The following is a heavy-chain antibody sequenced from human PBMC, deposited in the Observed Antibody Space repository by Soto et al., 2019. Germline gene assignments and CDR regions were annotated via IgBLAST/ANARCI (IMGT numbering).Heavy chain of an antibody. CDR3: ARDLEVGPYYYYGMDV. Sequence: QVQLQESGPGLVKPSQTLSLTCTVSGGSISSGGYYWSWIRQHPGKGLEWIGYIYYSGSTYYNPSLKSRVTLSVDTSKNQFSLKLSSVTAADTAVYYCARDLEVGPYYYYGMDVWGQGTTVTVSS. J-gene: IGHJ6*02. V-gene: IGHV4-31*03. CDR2: IYYSGST. CDR1: GGSISSGGYY.